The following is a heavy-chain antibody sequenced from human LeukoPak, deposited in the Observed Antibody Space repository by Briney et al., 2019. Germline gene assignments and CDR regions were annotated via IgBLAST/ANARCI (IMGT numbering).Heavy chain of an antibody. D-gene: IGHD5-24*01. CDR1: GGSISSSSYY. CDR3: ARGPGDGYNHFDY. J-gene: IGHJ4*02. CDR2: IYTSGST. V-gene: IGHV4-39*07. Sequence: PSETLSLTCTVSGGSISSSSYYWGWIRQPPGKGLEWIGRIYTSGSTNYNPSLKSRVTMSVDTSKNQFSLKLSSVTAADTAVYYCARGPGDGYNHFDYWGQGTLVTVSS.